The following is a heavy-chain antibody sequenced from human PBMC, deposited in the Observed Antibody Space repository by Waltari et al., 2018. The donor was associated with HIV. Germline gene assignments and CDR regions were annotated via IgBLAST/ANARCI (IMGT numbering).Heavy chain of an antibody. CDR2: ISSTSFNI. V-gene: IGHV3-48*02. Sequence: EVQLEESGGSFVQPGGSLRLSCAASGFTFSDNPMNWVRQAPGKGLEWFSYISSTSFNIKYADSVKGRFTISRDNTKNSLDLEMNNLRDGDTAVYYCARDTLNLYFGLDVWGRGTAVTVSS. CDR3: ARDTLNLYFGLDV. J-gene: IGHJ6*02. CDR1: GFTFSDNP.